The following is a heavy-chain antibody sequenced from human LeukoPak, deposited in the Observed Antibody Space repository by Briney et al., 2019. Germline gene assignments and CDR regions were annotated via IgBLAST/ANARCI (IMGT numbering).Heavy chain of an antibody. CDR1: GYTFATYG. D-gene: IGHD1-20*01. V-gene: IGHV1-18*01. J-gene: IGHJ4*02. CDR2: ISAYNGNT. Sequence: ASVKVSCKAAGYTFATYGISWVRQAPGQGLEWMGWISAYNGNTNYAQSLQGRVNMTTDTSTSTAYMELSRLRSEDTAVYYCARGANWNYDYWGQGTLVTVSS. CDR3: ARGANWNYDY.